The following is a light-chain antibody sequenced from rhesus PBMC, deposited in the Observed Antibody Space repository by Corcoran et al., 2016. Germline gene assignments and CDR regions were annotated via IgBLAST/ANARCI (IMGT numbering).Light chain of an antibody. Sequence: DIQMTQSPSSLSASVGDPVTITSQASQGISKYLAWYQQKLGKAPKILIYDASNLLSGVPSRFSGSGSGTEFTLPISSLQPEDFSAYFCQQHNSYPLSFGGGTKVELK. CDR2: DAS. CDR3: QQHNSYPLS. J-gene: IGKJ4*01. CDR1: QGISKY. V-gene: IGKV1-33*01.